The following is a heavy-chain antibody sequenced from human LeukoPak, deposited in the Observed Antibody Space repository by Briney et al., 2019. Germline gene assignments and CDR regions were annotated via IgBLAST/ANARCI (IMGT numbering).Heavy chain of an antibody. V-gene: IGHV4-38-2*02. CDR1: GYSISSGYY. CDR3: ARGGILDPHDY. J-gene: IGHJ4*02. CDR2: IYHSGST. D-gene: IGHD3-10*01. Sequence: SEPLSLTCTVSGYSISSGYYWGWIRQPPGKGLEWIGSIYHSGSTYYNPSLKSRVTISVDTPKNQFSLKLSSVTAADTAVYYCARGGILDPHDYWGQGTLVTVSS.